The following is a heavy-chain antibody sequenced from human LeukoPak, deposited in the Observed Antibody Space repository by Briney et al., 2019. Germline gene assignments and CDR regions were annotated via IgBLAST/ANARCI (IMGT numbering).Heavy chain of an antibody. CDR3: AKACIPAAGQDYFDY. Sequence: TGGSLRLSCSASGFTFSGYAMTWVRQAPGKGLELVAAISGSGGGTYYADSVKGRFTISRDNSKNTLYVQMTSLRAEDTAVYYCAKACIPAAGQDYFDYWGQGILVTVSS. V-gene: IGHV3-23*01. D-gene: IGHD6-13*01. CDR1: GFTFSGYA. CDR2: ISGSGGGT. J-gene: IGHJ4*02.